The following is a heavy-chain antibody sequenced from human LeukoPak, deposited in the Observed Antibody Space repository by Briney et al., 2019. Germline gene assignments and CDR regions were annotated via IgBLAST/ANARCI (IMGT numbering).Heavy chain of an antibody. Sequence: GGSLRLSCAVSGFTFSSYWMSWVRQAPGKGLEWVANIKYDGTEKYYAGSVKGRFTISRDKAENSLHLQMNSLRGEDTAVYYCARGGYRYGLGFWSQGTLVTVSS. J-gene: IGHJ4*02. CDR1: GFTFSSYW. CDR3: ARGGYRYGLGF. CDR2: IKYDGTEK. V-gene: IGHV3-7*03. D-gene: IGHD5-18*01.